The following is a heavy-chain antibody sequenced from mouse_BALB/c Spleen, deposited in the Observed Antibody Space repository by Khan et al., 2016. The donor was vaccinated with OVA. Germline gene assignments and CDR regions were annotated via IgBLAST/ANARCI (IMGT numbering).Heavy chain of an antibody. CDR2: ISYSGST. CDR1: GYSITSDYA. V-gene: IGHV3-2*02. J-gene: IGHJ4*01. CDR3: ASALGRYYAMDY. D-gene: IGHD4-1*01. Sequence: EVQLQESGPGLVKPSQSLSLTCTVTGYSITSDYAWNWIRQFPGNKLEWMGCISYSGSTNYSPSLKSRISITRDTSKNQFFLQLNSVTAEDTATXCGASALGRYYAMDYWGQGTSVTVSS.